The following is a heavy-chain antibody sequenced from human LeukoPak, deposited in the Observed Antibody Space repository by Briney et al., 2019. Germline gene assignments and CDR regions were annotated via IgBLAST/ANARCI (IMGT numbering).Heavy chain of an antibody. CDR2: IYYSGTT. Sequence: SETLSLTCTVSDFSFSTCYWSWIRQPPGKGLEWIGYIYYSGTTNYNPSLKSRVTMSVDTSKNQFSLRLNSVTAADTAVYYCARDGGSGGRLFDSWGQGTLVTVSS. J-gene: IGHJ4*02. V-gene: IGHV4-59*01. CDR3: ARDGGSGGRLFDS. CDR1: DFSFSTCY. D-gene: IGHD2-15*01.